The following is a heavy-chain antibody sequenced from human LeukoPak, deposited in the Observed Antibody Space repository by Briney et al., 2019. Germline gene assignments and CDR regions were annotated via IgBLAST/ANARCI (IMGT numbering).Heavy chain of an antibody. J-gene: IGHJ4*02. CDR3: ATGDEDSPMNFYH. CDR2: INWDGGST. D-gene: IGHD5-18*01. V-gene: IGHV3-43*01. CDR1: GFMFEDYT. Sequence: RGTLRLSCVASGFMFEDYTMHWVPQAPGKGLQRVSLINWDGGSTYYDASVKGRFTVSRDNSKNSLYLQMNSLRPEDTAFYYCATGDEDSPMNFYHWGQGTLVTVSS.